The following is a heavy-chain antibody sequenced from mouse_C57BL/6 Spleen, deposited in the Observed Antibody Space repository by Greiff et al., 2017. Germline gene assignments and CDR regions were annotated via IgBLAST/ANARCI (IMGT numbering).Heavy chain of an antibody. CDR1: GFTFSDYY. D-gene: IGHD1-3*01. V-gene: IGHV5-16*01. J-gene: IGHJ2*01. CDR2: IIYDGSST. CDR3: AREETGRTFDY. Sequence: EVKLVESEGGLVQPGSSMKLSCTASGFTFSDYYMAWVRQVPENGLEWVANIIYDGSSTYYLDSLKSRFIISRDNATNILYLQMSSLKSEDTATYYCAREETGRTFDYWGQGTTLTVSS.